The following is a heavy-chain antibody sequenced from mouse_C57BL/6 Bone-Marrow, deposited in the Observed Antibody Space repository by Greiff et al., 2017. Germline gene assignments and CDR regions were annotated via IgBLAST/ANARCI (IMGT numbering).Heavy chain of an antibody. J-gene: IGHJ1*03. V-gene: IGHV1-55*01. CDR2: IYPGSGST. CDR1: GYTFTSYW. Sequence: QVQLQQPGAELVKPGASVKMSCKASGYTFTSYWITWVKQRPGQGLEWIGDIYPGSGSTNYNEKFKSKATLTVDTSSSTAYMQLSSLASEDSAVYYCATLYYSNWYFDVWGTGTTVTVAS. D-gene: IGHD2-5*01. CDR3: ATLYYSNWYFDV.